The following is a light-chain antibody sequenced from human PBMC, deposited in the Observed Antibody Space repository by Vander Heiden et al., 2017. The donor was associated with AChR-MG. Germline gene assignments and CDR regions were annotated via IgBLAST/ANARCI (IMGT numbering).Light chain of an antibody. CDR3: QQYKNWPVYT. CDR2: GAS. J-gene: IGKJ2*01. V-gene: IGKV3-15*01. CDR1: QSVSSN. Sequence: EIVMTQSPATLSVSPGERATLSCRASQSVSSNLAWYQQKPGQAPRLLIYGASTRATGIPARCSGSGSGTEFTLTISSLQSEDFAVYYCQQYKNWPVYTFGQGTKLEIK.